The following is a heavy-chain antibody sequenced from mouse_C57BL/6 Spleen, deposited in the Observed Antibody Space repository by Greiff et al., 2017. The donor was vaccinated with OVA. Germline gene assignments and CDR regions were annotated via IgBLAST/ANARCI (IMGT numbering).Heavy chain of an antibody. J-gene: IGHJ2*01. CDR2: IYPGDGDT. Sequence: VQLQQSGPELVKPGASVKISCTASGYAFSSSWMNWVKQRPGKGLEWIGRIYPGDGDTNYNGKFKGKATLTADKSSSTAYMQLSSLTSEDSAVYYCARLDYGSSHYDLDYWGQGTTLTVSS. V-gene: IGHV1-82*01. CDR3: ARLDYGSSHYDLDY. D-gene: IGHD1-1*01. CDR1: GYAFSSSW.